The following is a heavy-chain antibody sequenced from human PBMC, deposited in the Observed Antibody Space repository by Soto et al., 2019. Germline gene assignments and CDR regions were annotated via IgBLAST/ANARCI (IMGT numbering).Heavy chain of an antibody. J-gene: IGHJ6*02. CDR3: ARVKYDDILTGYYYYGMDV. V-gene: IGHV4-39*07. CDR1: GGSISRTTYS. Sequence: SETLSLTCTVSGGSISRTTYSWGWIRQPPGKGLEWIGNIYHSGRTSYIPSLRSRVTISVDTSKNQFSLKLSSVTAADTAVYYCARVKYDDILTGYYYYGMDVWGQGTTVTVSS. CDR2: IYHSGRT. D-gene: IGHD3-9*01.